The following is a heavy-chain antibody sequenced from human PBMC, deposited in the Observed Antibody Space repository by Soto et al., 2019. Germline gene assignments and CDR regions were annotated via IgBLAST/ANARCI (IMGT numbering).Heavy chain of an antibody. V-gene: IGHV1-2*04. CDR3: ARDYYGSGSFTSIGPYYYYGMDV. CDR1: GYTFTGYY. J-gene: IGHJ6*02. Sequence: ASVKVSCKASGYTFTGYYMHWVRQAPGQGLEWMGWINPNSGGTNYAQKFQGWVTMTRDTSISTAYMELSRLRSDDTAVYYCARDYYGSGSFTSIGPYYYYGMDVWGQGTTVTVSS. CDR2: INPNSGGT. D-gene: IGHD3-10*01.